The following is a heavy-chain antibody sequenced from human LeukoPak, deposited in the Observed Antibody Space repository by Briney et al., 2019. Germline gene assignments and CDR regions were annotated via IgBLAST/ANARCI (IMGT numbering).Heavy chain of an antibody. CDR3: AMVVGARRTGVSY. D-gene: IGHD1-26*01. CDR2: INHSGST. CDR1: GGSFSGYY. Sequence: PSETLSLTCAVYGGSFSGYYWSWIRQPPGKGLGWIGEINHSGSTNYNPSLKSRVTISVDTSENQFSLKLSSVTAADTAVYYCAMVVGARRTGVSYWGQGTLVTVSS. V-gene: IGHV4-34*01. J-gene: IGHJ4*02.